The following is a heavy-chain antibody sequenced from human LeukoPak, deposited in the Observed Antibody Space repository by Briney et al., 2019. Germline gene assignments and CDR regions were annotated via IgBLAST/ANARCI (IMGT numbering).Heavy chain of an antibody. D-gene: IGHD3-10*01. J-gene: IGHJ5*02. CDR3: ARGRGPHGWFDP. CDR2: INSDGSST. CDR1: GFTVSSYW. Sequence: PGGSLRLSCAASGFTVSSYWMHWVRQAPGKGLVWVSRINSDGSSTNYADSVKGRFTISRDNAKNTLYLQMNSLRVEDTAEYYCARGRGPHGWFDPWGQGTLVTVSS. V-gene: IGHV3-74*01.